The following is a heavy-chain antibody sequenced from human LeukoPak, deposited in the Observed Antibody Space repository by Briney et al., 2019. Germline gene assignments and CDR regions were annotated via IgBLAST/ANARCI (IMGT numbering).Heavy chain of an antibody. CDR1: TGSISTGGPY. J-gene: IGHJ5*02. CDR3: AREVYGFNWFDP. D-gene: IGHD2-8*01. V-gene: IGHV4-61*09. Sequence: TLSLTCTVSTGSISTGGPYWSWIRQPAEKGLEGIGHIYFSGTTNHSPSLKSRVTISIYMSKNQFSLQLSSVTAADTAVYYCAREVYGFNWFDPWGQGILVTVSS. CDR2: IYFSGTT.